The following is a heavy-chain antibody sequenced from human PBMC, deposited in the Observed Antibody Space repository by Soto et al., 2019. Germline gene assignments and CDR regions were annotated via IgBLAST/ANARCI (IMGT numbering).Heavy chain of an antibody. CDR2: IYPPDSDT. CDR1: GYTFTNYW. V-gene: IGHV5-51*01. CDR3: ARHYDGFDF. Sequence: GESLKISCKAYGYTFTNYWIGWVRQMPGKGLEWMAIIYPPDSDTRYSPSFQGQVTISADKSINTAYLQWRTLKASDTAMYFCARHYDGFDFWGQGTLVTVSS. J-gene: IGHJ3*01.